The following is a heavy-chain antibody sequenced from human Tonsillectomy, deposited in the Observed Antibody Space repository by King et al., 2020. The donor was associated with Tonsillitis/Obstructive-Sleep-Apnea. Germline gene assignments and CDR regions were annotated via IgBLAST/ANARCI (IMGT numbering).Heavy chain of an antibody. CDR1: GFTVSSNY. V-gene: IGHV3-53*01. J-gene: IGHJ4*02. D-gene: IGHD4-11*01. CDR2: IYSGGSI. Sequence: VQLVESGGGLIQPGGSLRLSCAASGFTVSSNYMSWVRQARGQGLEWVSVIYSGGSIYYADSVKGRFTISRDNSKNTLYLQMNSLRAEDTAVYYCARGGGSNYGGSFDYWGQGTLVTVSS. CDR3: ARGGGSNYGGSFDY.